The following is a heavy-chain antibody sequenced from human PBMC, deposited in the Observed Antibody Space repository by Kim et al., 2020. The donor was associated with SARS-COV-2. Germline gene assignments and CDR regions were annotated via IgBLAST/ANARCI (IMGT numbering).Heavy chain of an antibody. J-gene: IGHJ4*02. V-gene: IGHV4-39*01. D-gene: IGHD1-26*01. CDR3: ARLNPSGSPRGYFDY. CDR1: GDSIGSGSYY. CDR2: VYVSGTT. Sequence: SETLSLTCTVSGDSIGSGSYYWAWIRQPPGKGLEWIGSVYVSGTTYDNPSLQSRLSMSVDTSRNQFSLKLSSVTAADTAVYYYARLNPSGSPRGYFDYWGQGTLVTVSS.